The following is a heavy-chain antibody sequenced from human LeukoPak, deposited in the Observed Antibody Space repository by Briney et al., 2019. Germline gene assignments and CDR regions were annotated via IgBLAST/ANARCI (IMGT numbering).Heavy chain of an antibody. D-gene: IGHD2-2*02. CDR1: GFPFSNYA. Sequence: GGSLRLSCAASGFPFSNYAMSWVRQAPGKGLESVSVISASGGTTDYADSLRGRFTISRDNSKTTLYLQMNSLRVEDTAIYYCAKCSLTCYRGSFDIWGQGTTVTVSS. V-gene: IGHV3-23*01. CDR2: ISASGGTT. CDR3: AKCSLTCYRGSFDI. J-gene: IGHJ3*02.